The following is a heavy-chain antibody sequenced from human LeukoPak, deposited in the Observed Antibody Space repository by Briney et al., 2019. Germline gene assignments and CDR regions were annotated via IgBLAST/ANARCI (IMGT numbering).Heavy chain of an antibody. D-gene: IGHD4-17*01. J-gene: IGHJ3*02. CDR2: IYYSGST. Sequence: PSQTLSLTCTVSGGSISSGGYYWSWIRQHPGKGLEWIGYIYYSGSTYYNPSLKSRVTISVDTSKNQFSLKLSSVTGADTAVYYCARVWDDYGDWDAFDIWGQGTMVTVSS. CDR1: GGSISSGGYY. CDR3: ARVWDDYGDWDAFDI. V-gene: IGHV4-31*03.